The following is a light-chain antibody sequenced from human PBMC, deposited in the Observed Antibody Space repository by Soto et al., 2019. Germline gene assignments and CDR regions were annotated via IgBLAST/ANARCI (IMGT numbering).Light chain of an antibody. J-gene: IGKJ4*01. CDR3: QQYGNSPDT. CDR2: DAS. V-gene: IGKV3-20*01. Sequence: EIVLTQSPGTLSLSPGERATLSCRASQSVRSNYLAWYQQIPGQAPRVLIYDASSRATGVPDRFSGCGSGTDFTLTVSRLEPEDFAVYYCQQYGNSPDTFGGGTKVEIK. CDR1: QSVRSNY.